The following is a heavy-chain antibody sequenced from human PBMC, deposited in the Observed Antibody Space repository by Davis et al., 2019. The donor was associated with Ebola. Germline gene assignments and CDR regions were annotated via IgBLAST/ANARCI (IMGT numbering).Heavy chain of an antibody. V-gene: IGHV1-69*13. CDR2: IIP. CDR3: ARDKHLMQPFDY. J-gene: IGHJ4*02. Sequence: SVKVSCKASGYTFTSYDINWVRQATGQGLEWMGGIIPQKFQGRVTITADESTSTAYMELSSLRSEDTAVYYCARDKHLMQPFDYWGQGTLVTVSS. CDR1: GYTFTSYD. D-gene: IGHD6-13*01.